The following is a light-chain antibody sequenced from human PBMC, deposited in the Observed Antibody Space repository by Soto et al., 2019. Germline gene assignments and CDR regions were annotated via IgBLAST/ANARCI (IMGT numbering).Light chain of an antibody. V-gene: IGLV1-40*01. CDR1: SSNIGAGYD. CDR3: QSFDSSLRDYV. J-gene: IGLJ1*01. CDR2: RND. Sequence: QSVLTQPPSVSGAPGQRVTMSCTGSSSNIGAGYDVHWYQQLPGTAPKLLIYRNDNRPSGVPDRFSGSKSGTSASLAITGLQAEDEADYYCQSFDSSLRDYVFGTGTKVTVL.